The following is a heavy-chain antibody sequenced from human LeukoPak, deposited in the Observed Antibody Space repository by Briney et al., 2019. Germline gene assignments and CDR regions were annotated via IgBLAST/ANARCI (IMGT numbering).Heavy chain of an antibody. D-gene: IGHD2/OR15-2a*01. V-gene: IGHV6-1*01. CDR3: ARGKYSAFDI. CDR2: TFYRSKWYN. CDR1: GDSVSSNSVA. Sequence: SQTLSLTCAISGDSVSSNSVAWNWIRQSPSRGLEWLGRTFYRSKWYNDYAVSVKSRITINPDTSKSQFSLQLSSVTPEDTAVYYCARGKYSAFDIWGQGTMVTVSS. J-gene: IGHJ3*02.